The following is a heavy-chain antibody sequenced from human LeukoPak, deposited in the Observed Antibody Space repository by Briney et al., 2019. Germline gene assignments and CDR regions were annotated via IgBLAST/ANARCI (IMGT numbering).Heavy chain of an antibody. Sequence: SQTLSLTCTVSGGSISSGSYYWSWIRQPAGKGLEWIGRIDTSGSTNYNPSLKSRVPLSVDMSKNQFFLKLTSVTAADTAVYYCAREGKLAAGTHNWFDPWGQGTLVTVSS. D-gene: IGHD6-13*01. CDR3: AREGKLAAGTHNWFDP. CDR1: GGSISSGSYY. V-gene: IGHV4-61*02. CDR2: IDTSGST. J-gene: IGHJ5*02.